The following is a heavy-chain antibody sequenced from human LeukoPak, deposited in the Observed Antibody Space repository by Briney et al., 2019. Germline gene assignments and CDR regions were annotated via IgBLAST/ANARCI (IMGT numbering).Heavy chain of an antibody. CDR1: GFTFSSYS. J-gene: IGHJ4*02. CDR3: ARPGIAAAGDYFDY. V-gene: IGHV3-21*01. CDR2: ISSSSNYI. Sequence: GGSLRLSCAASGFTFSSYSMNWVRQAPGKGLEWVSSISSSSNYIYYADSVKGRFTISRDNAKNSLYLQMNSLRAEDTAVYYCARPGIAAAGDYFDYWGQGTLVTVSS. D-gene: IGHD6-13*01.